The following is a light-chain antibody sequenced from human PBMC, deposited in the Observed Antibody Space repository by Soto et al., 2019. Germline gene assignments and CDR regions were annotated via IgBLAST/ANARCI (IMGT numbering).Light chain of an antibody. CDR2: DGS. CDR3: CSYTGDDNFVL. V-gene: IGLV2-23*03. J-gene: IGLJ3*02. CDR1: GSDIGTYDL. Sequence: QSALTQPASVSGSPGQSITISCTGTGSDIGTYDLVSWYQSHPDKAPQLIIFDGSKRPSGVSTRFSASKSGNTASPTISGLQAEDEADYYCCSYTGDDNFVLFGGGTKVTVL.